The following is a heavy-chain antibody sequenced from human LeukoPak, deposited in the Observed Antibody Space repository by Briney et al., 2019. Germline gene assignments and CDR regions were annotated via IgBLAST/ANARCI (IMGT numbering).Heavy chain of an antibody. CDR3: AKDPYGDYVRYFDY. CDR2: ISGSGGGT. CDR1: GFTFRSYA. Sequence: PGGSLRLSCAASGFTFRSYAMNWVRQASGEGLEWVSGISGSGGGTYYADSVKGRFTISRDNSKNTLYLQMNSLRAEDTAVYYCAKDPYGDYVRYFDYWGQGTLVTVSS. D-gene: IGHD4-17*01. J-gene: IGHJ4*02. V-gene: IGHV3-23*01.